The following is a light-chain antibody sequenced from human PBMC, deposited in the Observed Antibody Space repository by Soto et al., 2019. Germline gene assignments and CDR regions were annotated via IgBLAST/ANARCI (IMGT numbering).Light chain of an antibody. Sequence: VEMTLYPATLSLSPEEGVILSCRSGQSVRSNLAWYQQKPGQAPRLLIYGASTRATGIPARFSGSGSGTEFTLSISRLEPEDFAVYYCQQRSNWPPITFGQGTRLAIK. CDR2: GAS. CDR3: QQRSNWPPIT. V-gene: IGKV3-15*01. J-gene: IGKJ5*01. CDR1: QSVRSN.